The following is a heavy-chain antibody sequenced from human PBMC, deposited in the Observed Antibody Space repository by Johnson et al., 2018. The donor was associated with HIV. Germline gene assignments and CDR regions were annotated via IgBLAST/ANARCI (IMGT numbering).Heavy chain of an antibody. J-gene: IGHJ3*02. CDR1: GFTFSSYW. Sequence: VQLVESGGGLVQPGGSLRLSCVAYGFTFSSYWMSWVRQAPGKGLEWVANIQEDGREKYYVDSLKGRFTISRDNAKNSLYLQMNSLRAEDTAVYYCATNGHDYVWGSYRPGGDAFDIWGQGTMVTVSS. V-gene: IGHV3-7*01. CDR2: IQEDGREK. D-gene: IGHD3-16*02. CDR3: ATNGHDYVWGSYRPGGDAFDI.